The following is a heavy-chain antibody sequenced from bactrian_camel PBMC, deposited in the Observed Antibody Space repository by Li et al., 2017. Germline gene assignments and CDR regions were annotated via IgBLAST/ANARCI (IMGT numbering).Heavy chain of an antibody. CDR1: GFTYSMTY. CDR2: MSTTGSTT. V-gene: IGHV3S31*01. D-gene: IGHD1*01. J-gene: IGHJ6*01. CDR3: AVDQPCNACRGGHCPYPSSYGY. Sequence: QLVESGGGLVQPGGSLRLSCAADGFTYSMTYVAWFRQAPGKEREGVAAMSTTGSTTYYDDSVKGRFTISHNAPMTIYLQMNDMKPEDTAMYYCAVDQPCNACRGGHCPYPSSYGYWGQGTQVTVS.